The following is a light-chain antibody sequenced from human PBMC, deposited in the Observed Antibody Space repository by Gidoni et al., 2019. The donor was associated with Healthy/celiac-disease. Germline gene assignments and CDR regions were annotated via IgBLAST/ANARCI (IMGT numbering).Light chain of an antibody. J-gene: IGLJ3*02. V-gene: IGLV2-14*01. CDR2: DVS. CDR1: SSDIGGYSY. Sequence: QSALTQPASVSVSPGQSITISCTGTSSDIGGYSYVSWYQQHPGKAPKLMIYDVSNRPSGVSNRFSVSKSGNTASLTISGLQAEDEADYYCSSYTCSSTLVFGGGTKLTVL. CDR3: SSYTCSSTLV.